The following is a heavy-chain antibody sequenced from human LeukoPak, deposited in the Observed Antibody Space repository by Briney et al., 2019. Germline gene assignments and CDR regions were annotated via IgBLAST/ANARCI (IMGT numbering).Heavy chain of an antibody. CDR1: GGSISSGSYY. Sequence: PSQTLSLTCTVSGGSISSGSYYWSWIRQPAGKGLEWIGRIYTSGSTNYNPSLKSRVTISVDTSKNQFSLKLSSVTAADTAVYYCARVGNGDYFPFDYWGQGTLVTVSS. V-gene: IGHV4-61*02. D-gene: IGHD4-17*01. CDR2: IYTSGST. CDR3: ARVGNGDYFPFDY. J-gene: IGHJ4*02.